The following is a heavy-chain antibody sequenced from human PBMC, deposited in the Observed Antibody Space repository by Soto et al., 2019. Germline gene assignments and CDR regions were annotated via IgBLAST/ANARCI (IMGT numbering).Heavy chain of an antibody. D-gene: IGHD1-1*01. Sequence: QVQLVQSGAEVKKPGASVKVSCKASGYTFTSYGISWVRQAPGQGLEWMGWISAYNGNTNYAQKLQGRVTMTTDTATSTAYMELRSLSSDDTAVYYRAVVGNWKSYYYYGMDVWGQGTTVTVSS. CDR1: GYTFTSYG. CDR3: AVVGNWKSYYYYGMDV. CDR2: ISAYNGNT. V-gene: IGHV1-18*01. J-gene: IGHJ6*02.